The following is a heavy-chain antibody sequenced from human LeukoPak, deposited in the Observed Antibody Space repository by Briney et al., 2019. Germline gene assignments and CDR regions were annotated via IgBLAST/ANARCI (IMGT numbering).Heavy chain of an antibody. CDR1: GFTFSSYE. D-gene: IGHD6-6*01. J-gene: IGHJ4*02. Sequence: PGGSLRLSCAASGFTFSSYEMNWVCQAPGKGLEWVSSISSSSSYIYYADSVKGRFTISRDNAKNSLYLQMNSLRAEDTAVYYSARDKYSGSPAGDYWGQGTLVTVSS. CDR3: ARDKYSGSPAGDY. CDR2: ISSSSSYI. V-gene: IGHV3-21*01.